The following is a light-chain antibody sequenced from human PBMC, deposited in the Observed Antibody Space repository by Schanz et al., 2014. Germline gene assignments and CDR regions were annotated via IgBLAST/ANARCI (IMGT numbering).Light chain of an antibody. CDR1: QSIATF. Sequence: DIQMTQSPSSLSASVGDRVTITCRTSQSIATFLNWYQQKPGKAPKVLISDASSLESGVPSRFSGSGSGTDFTLTISSLQPEDFATYYCQQSYSTLVAFGQGTKVEIK. CDR2: DAS. V-gene: IGKV1-39*01. J-gene: IGKJ1*01. CDR3: QQSYSTLVA.